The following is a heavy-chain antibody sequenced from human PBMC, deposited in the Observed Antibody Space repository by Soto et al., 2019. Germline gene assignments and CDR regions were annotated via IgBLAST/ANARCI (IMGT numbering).Heavy chain of an antibody. Sequence: QVQLVESGGGVVQPGRSLRLSCAASGFTLSSYGMHWVRQAPGKGLEGVSAIWSDGSNQYYADSVQGRFTISRDNSKNTLYLQIDSLRAEDTAVYSCARARRLLWFGEIFDYWVQGTLVTVSS. CDR3: ARARRLLWFGEIFDY. V-gene: IGHV3-33*01. J-gene: IGHJ4*02. CDR2: IWSDGSNQ. D-gene: IGHD3-10*01. CDR1: GFTLSSYG.